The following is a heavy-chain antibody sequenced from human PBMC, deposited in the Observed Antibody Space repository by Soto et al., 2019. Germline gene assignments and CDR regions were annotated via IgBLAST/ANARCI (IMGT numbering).Heavy chain of an antibody. Sequence: SETLSLTCTVSGGSISSYYWSWIRQPPGKGLEWIGYIYYSGSTNYNPSLKSRVTISVDTSKNQFSLKLSSVTAADTAVYYCARHCSGGSCYSGEPYYYYMDVWGKGTTVTVSS. D-gene: IGHD2-15*01. CDR2: IYYSGST. CDR3: ARHCSGGSCYSGEPYYYYMDV. CDR1: GGSISSYY. J-gene: IGHJ6*03. V-gene: IGHV4-59*08.